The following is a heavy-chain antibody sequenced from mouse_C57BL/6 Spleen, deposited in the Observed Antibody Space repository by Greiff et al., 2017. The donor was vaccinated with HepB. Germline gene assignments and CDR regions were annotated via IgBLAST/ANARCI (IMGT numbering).Heavy chain of an antibody. D-gene: IGHD1-1*01. Sequence: EVKVVESGGGLVKPGGSLKLSCAASGFTFSSYAMSWVRQTPEKRLEWVATISDGGSYTYYPDNVKGRFTISRDNAKNNLYLQMSHLKSEDTAMYYCARGGDYYDGYYCDYGGQGTTLTVSS. V-gene: IGHV5-4*03. CDR1: GFTFSSYA. CDR2: ISDGGSYT. J-gene: IGHJ2*01. CDR3: ARGGDYYDGYYCDY.